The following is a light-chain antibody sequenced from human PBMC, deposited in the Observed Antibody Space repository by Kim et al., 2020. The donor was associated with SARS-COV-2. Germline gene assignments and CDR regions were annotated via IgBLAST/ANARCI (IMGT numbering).Light chain of an antibody. V-gene: IGLV3-19*01. Sequence: SSELTQDPAVSVALGQTVRITCQGDSLRSYYATWYQQKPGQAPIVVIYGKNNRPSGISDRFSGSSSGNTASLTIPATQAGDEADYYCNSRDSNDNVVFGG. CDR2: GKN. J-gene: IGLJ3*02. CDR1: SLRSYY. CDR3: NSRDSNDNVV.